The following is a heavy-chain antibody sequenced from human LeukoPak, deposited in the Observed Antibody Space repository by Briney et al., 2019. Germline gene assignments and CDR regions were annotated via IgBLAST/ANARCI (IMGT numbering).Heavy chain of an antibody. Sequence: GASVKVSCKASGYTFTSYDINWVRQATGQGPEWMGWMNPSSGNTGYAQRFQGRVTMTRDTSISTAYLELSSLRSEDTAVYYCASHTYYYSSGSFGHWGQGTLVNVSS. CDR3: ASHTYYYSSGSFGH. J-gene: IGHJ4*02. CDR1: GYTFTSYD. CDR2: MNPSSGNT. V-gene: IGHV1-8*01. D-gene: IGHD3-10*01.